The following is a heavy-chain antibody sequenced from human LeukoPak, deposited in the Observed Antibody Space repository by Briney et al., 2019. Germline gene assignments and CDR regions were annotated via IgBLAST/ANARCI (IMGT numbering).Heavy chain of an antibody. J-gene: IGHJ4*02. V-gene: IGHV3-30-3*01. CDR3: ARAENSNHIFDY. CDR1: GFTFSGYA. Sequence: AGGSLRLSCAASGFTFSGYAMHWVRQAPGKGLEWVAVISYDGSNKYYADSVKGRFTISRDNSKNTLYLQMNSLRAEDTAVYYCARAENSNHIFDYWGQGTLVTVSS. D-gene: IGHD4-11*01. CDR2: ISYDGSNK.